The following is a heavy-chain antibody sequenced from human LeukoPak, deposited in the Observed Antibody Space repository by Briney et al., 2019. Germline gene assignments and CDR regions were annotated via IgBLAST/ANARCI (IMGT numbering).Heavy chain of an antibody. D-gene: IGHD6-19*01. J-gene: IGHJ4*02. Sequence: SSETLSLTCTVSGGSISSYYWSWIRQPPGKGLEWIGYIYYSGSTNYNPSLKSRVTISVDTSKNQFSLKLSSVTAADTAVYYCARHYGYSSGWYVGPYYFDYWGQGTLVTVSS. CDR1: GGSISSYY. V-gene: IGHV4-59*08. CDR2: IYYSGST. CDR3: ARHYGYSSGWYVGPYYFDY.